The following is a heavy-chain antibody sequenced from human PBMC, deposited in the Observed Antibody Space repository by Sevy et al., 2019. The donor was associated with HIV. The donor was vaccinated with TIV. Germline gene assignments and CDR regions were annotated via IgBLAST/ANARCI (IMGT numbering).Heavy chain of an antibody. CDR3: ARGPYYYESINHKLYYYYGMDV. D-gene: IGHD3-22*01. CDR1: GFTFSSYA. J-gene: IGHJ6*02. V-gene: IGHV3-33*01. Sequence: WGSLRLSCTASGFTFSSYAMHWVRQAPGKGLEWVAVIYYDGKDKFYADSVQGRFTISRDNSKNTLYLQMNGLRAEDTAVYYCARGPYYYESINHKLYYYYGMDVWGLGTTVTVSS. CDR2: IYYDGKDK.